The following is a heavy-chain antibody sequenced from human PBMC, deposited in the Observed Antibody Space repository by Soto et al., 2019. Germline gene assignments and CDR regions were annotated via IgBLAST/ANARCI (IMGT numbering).Heavy chain of an antibody. CDR1: GFTFSDYW. D-gene: IGHD3-10*01. CDR2: IKTDGSEK. Sequence: EVQLVESGGGLVQPGGSLRLSCAASGFTFSDYWMSWVRQAPGKGLECVANIKTDGSEKYYVDPVKGRFTISRDNAKNSLYLQMNSLRADDTAVYYCASSMGRGGNDYWGQGTLVAVSS. CDR3: ASSMGRGGNDY. V-gene: IGHV3-7*05. J-gene: IGHJ4*02.